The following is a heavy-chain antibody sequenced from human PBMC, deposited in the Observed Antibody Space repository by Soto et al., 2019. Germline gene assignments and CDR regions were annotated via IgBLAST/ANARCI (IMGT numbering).Heavy chain of an antibody. Sequence: SETLSLTCTVSGGSITSYYWSWIRQPPGKGLEWIGYIYYSESTNYNPSLKSRVTISVDTSRNQLSLKLSSVTAADTAVYYCARGRTLFDYWGPGTLVTVSS. CDR3: ARGRTLFDY. V-gene: IGHV4-59*01. D-gene: IGHD1-1*01. J-gene: IGHJ4*02. CDR2: IYYSEST. CDR1: GGSITSYY.